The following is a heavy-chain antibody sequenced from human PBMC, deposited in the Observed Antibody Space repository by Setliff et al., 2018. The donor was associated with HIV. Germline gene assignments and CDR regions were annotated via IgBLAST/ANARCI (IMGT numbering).Heavy chain of an antibody. CDR3: ARDFGGYCSSMSCPGLFDP. Sequence: GASVKVSCKAYGYSFTDYYIHWVRQAPGQGLEWVGWISVYSGNTNYAQKLQGRVTLTTDTSTSTAYMELSGLRSEDTAVYYCARDFGGYCSSMSCPGLFDPWGQGTLVTVSS. V-gene: IGHV1-18*04. J-gene: IGHJ5*02. CDR1: GYSFTDYY. D-gene: IGHD2-2*01. CDR2: ISVYSGNT.